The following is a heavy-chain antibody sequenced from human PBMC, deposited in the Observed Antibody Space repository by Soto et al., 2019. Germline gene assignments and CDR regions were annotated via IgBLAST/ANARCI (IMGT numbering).Heavy chain of an antibody. D-gene: IGHD4-17*01. CDR2: IYSGGST. CDR1: GFTVSSNY. V-gene: IGHV3-66*01. Sequence: VQLVESGGGLVQPGGSLRLSCAASGFTVSSNYMSWVRQAPGKGLEWVSVIYSGGSTYYADSVKDRFTISRDNSKNTLYLQMNSLRAEDTAVYYCARDTDHRPGAFDIWGQGTMVTVSS. CDR3: ARDTDHRPGAFDI. J-gene: IGHJ3*02.